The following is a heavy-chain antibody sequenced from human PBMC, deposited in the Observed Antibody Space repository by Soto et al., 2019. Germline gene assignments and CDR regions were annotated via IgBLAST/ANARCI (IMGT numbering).Heavy chain of an antibody. Sequence: QVHLVESGGGVVQPGRSLRLSCAASGFMFSSHGMHWIRQAPGKGLEWVAVIWYDGSNKYYADSVKGRFTISRDNSKNTLYLQMNSLRVEDTAVYYCGPDTLDYWGLGTLVTVSS. CDR1: GFMFSSHG. J-gene: IGHJ4*02. V-gene: IGHV3-33*01. CDR2: IWYDGSNK. CDR3: GPDTLDY.